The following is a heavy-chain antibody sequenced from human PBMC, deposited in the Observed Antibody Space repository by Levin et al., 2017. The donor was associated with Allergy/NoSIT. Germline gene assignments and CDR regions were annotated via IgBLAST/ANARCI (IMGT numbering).Heavy chain of an antibody. Sequence: LSLTCVASGFTFSIHWMHWVRQAPGKGLVWVSRVDTDGSNTNYADSVRGRFTISRDNVKNTLYLQMNSLSAEDTAVYYCVRGGMGTALDAWGQGTLVTVSS. J-gene: IGHJ5*02. CDR3: VRGGMGTALDA. CDR1: GFTFSIHW. V-gene: IGHV3-74*01. D-gene: IGHD1-7*01. CDR2: VDTDGSNT.